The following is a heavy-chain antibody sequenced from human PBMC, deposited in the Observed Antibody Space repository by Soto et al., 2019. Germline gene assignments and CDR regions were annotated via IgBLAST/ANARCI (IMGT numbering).Heavy chain of an antibody. J-gene: IGHJ4*02. CDR3: ARDQTDSGGYSDS. CDR2: IWNDGSHA. CDR1: GFPFRSYG. V-gene: IGHV3-33*01. Sequence: QVQLVESGGGVVQHGGSLRLSCEGSGFPFRSYGIQWVRQAPGKGLEWLGLIWNDGSHAYYADSVKGRFTISRDNSKNTVFLQVSNLRAEDTAVYFCARDQTDSGGYSDSWGQGTLVTVSS. D-gene: IGHD2-15*01.